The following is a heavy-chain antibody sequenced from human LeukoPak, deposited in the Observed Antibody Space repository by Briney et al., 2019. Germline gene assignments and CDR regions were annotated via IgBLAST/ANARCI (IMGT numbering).Heavy chain of an antibody. J-gene: IGHJ6*02. CDR2: IIPILGIA. V-gene: IGHV1-69*04. D-gene: IGHD3-10*01. CDR3: ARDSGLRNTYGMDV. Sequence: ASVKVSCKASGGTFSSYAISWVRQAPGQGLEWMGRIIPILGIANYAQKFQGRVTITADKSTSTAYMELSSLRSEDTAVYYCARDSGLRNTYGMDVWGQGTTVTVSS. CDR1: GGTFSSYA.